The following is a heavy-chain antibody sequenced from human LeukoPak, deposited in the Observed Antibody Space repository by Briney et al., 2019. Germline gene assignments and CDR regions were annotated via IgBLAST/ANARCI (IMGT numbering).Heavy chain of an antibody. CDR1: GGTFSSYA. CDR2: IIPIFGTA. D-gene: IGHD4-17*01. CDR3: AKVRRDYGDYVAGGMDV. Sequence: ASVKVSCKASGGTFSSYAISWVRQAPGQGLEWMGGIIPIFGTANYAQKFQGRVTITADESTSTAYMELSSLRSEDTAVYYCAKVRRDYGDYVAGGMDVWGQGTTVTVSS. J-gene: IGHJ6*02. V-gene: IGHV1-69*13.